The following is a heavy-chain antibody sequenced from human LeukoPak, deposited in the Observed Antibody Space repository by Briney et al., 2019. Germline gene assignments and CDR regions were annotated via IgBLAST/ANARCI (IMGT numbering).Heavy chain of an antibody. Sequence: GGSLRLSCAASGFTFSSYSVNWVRQAPGKGLEWVSSISSSSSYIYYADSVKGRFTISRDNAKNSLYLQMNSLRAEDTAVYYCARDAGVVPVGYWGQGTLVTVSS. D-gene: IGHD2-2*01. CDR3: ARDAGVVPVGY. J-gene: IGHJ4*02. V-gene: IGHV3-21*01. CDR2: ISSSSSYI. CDR1: GFTFSSYS.